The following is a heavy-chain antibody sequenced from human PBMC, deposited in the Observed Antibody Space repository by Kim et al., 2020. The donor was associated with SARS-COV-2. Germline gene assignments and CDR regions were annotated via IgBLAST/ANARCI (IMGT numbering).Heavy chain of an antibody. Sequence: ASVKVSCKASGYTFTGYYMHWVRQAPGQGLEWMGWINPNSGGTNYAQKFQGWVTMTRDTSISTAYMELSRLRSDDTAVYYCARVRREHGSISAGYWYFDLWGRGTLVTVSS. V-gene: IGHV1-2*04. CDR2: INPNSGGT. CDR1: GYTFTGYY. J-gene: IGHJ2*01. CDR3: ARVRREHGSISAGYWYFDL. D-gene: IGHD1-26*01.